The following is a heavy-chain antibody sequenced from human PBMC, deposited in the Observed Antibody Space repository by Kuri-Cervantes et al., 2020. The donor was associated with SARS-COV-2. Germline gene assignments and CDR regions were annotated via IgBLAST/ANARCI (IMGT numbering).Heavy chain of an antibody. CDR2: ISYDGSNK. V-gene: IGHV3-30*04. J-gene: IGHJ3*02. CDR1: GFTFSSYA. Sequence: GESLKISCAASGFTFSSYAMHWVRQAPGKGLEWVAVISYDGSNKYYADSVKGRFTISRDNSKNTLYLQMNSLRAEDTAVYYCARDQDDYSNYHAFDIWGKGTTVTVSS. CDR3: ARDQDDYSNYHAFDI. D-gene: IGHD4-11*01.